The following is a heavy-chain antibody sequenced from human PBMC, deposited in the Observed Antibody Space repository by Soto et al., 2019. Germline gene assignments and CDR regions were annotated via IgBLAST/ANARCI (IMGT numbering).Heavy chain of an antibody. D-gene: IGHD3-22*01. J-gene: IGHJ3*02. Sequence: SETLSLTCTVSGGSISSSSYYWGWIRQPPGKGLEWIGSIYYSGSTYYNPSLKSRVTISVDTSKNQFSLKLSSVTAADTAVYYCARNRGGSTMIVVVIPDAFDIWGQGTMVTVSS. CDR1: GGSISSSSYY. CDR2: IYYSGST. CDR3: ARNRGGSTMIVVVIPDAFDI. V-gene: IGHV4-39*01.